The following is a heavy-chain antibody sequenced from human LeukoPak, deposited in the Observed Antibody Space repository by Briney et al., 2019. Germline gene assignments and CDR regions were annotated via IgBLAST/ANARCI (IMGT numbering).Heavy chain of an antibody. V-gene: IGHV3-48*01. CDR3: VRDGRKSRVVDIVRKKETGYYYYMDV. CDR2: ISSSSSTI. J-gene: IGHJ6*03. Sequence: GGSLRLSCAASGFSFNNFVMTWVRQAPGKGLEWVSYISSSSSTIYYADSVKGRFTISRDNAKNSLYLQVNSLRAEDTAVFSCVRDGRKSRVVDIVRKKETGYYYYMDVWGKGTTVTVSS. D-gene: IGHD2-2*03. CDR1: GFSFNNFV.